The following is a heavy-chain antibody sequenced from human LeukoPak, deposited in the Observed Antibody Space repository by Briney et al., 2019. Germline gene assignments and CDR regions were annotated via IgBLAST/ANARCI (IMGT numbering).Heavy chain of an antibody. CDR2: IYSGGST. CDR1: GFTFSSYG. V-gene: IGHV3-53*01. D-gene: IGHD1-26*01. Sequence: GGSLRLSCAASGFTFSSYGMHWVRQAPGKGLEWVSVIYSGGSTYYADSVKGRFTISRDNSKNTLYLQMNSLRAEDTAVYYCARDSGSYGFDYWGQGTLVTVSS. CDR3: ARDSGSYGFDY. J-gene: IGHJ4*02.